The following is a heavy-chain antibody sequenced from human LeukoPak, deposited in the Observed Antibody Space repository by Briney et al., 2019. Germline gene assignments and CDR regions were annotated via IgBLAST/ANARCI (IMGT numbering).Heavy chain of an antibody. CDR3: ARHVGYYDSSGYYFDY. D-gene: IGHD3-22*01. CDR2: IYPGDSDT. V-gene: IGHV5-51*01. Sequence: GGPLKISCQGSGSPFTSYWIGWVRQLPGKGLEGMGIIYPGDSDTRYSPSFQGQLTISAVKSISTAYLQWSSLKASDTAMYYCARHVGYYDSSGYYFDYWGQGTLVTVSS. J-gene: IGHJ4*02. CDR1: GSPFTSYW.